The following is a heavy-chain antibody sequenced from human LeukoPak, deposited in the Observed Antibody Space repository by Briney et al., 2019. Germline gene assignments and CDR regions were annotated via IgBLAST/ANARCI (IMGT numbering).Heavy chain of an antibody. CDR1: GYTFTGYY. CDR3: ARFDPTTKIAVAGTNVDY. J-gene: IGHJ4*02. CDR2: INPNSGGT. Sequence: GASVKVSCKASGYTFTGYYMDWVRQAPGQGLEWMGWINPNSGGTNYAQKFQGRVTMTRDTSISTAYMELSRLRSDDTAVYYCARFDPTTKIAVAGTNVDYWGQGTLVTVSS. D-gene: IGHD6-19*01. V-gene: IGHV1-2*02.